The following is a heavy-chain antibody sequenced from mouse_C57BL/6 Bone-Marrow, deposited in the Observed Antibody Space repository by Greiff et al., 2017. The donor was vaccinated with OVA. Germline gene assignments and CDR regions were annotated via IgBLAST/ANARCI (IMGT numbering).Heavy chain of an antibody. CDR2: FHPYNDDT. J-gene: IGHJ3*01. V-gene: IGHV1-47*01. CDR1: GYTFTTYP. Sequence: VQVVESGAELVKPGASVKMSCKASGYTFTTYPIEWMKQNHGKSLEWIGNFHPYNDDTKYNEKFKGKATLTVEKSSSTVYLELSRLTSDDSAVYYCARRRYGYDYDWFAYWGQGTLVTVSA. D-gene: IGHD2-4*01. CDR3: ARRRYGYDYDWFAY.